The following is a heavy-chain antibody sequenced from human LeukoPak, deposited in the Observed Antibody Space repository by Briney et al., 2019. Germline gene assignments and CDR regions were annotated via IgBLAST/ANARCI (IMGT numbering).Heavy chain of an antibody. D-gene: IGHD3-22*01. CDR1: GFMFSTYS. Sequence: PGGSLRLSCGASGFMFSTYSMSWVREPPGKGLEWVASISGRGELTYYTDSVRGRLNIPRDNSGSTLYLQMNFLRTDDTAVYYCVKDRPNYYGSEGHYYRQNGDSWGQGTLVTVSS. J-gene: IGHJ5*01. CDR3: VKDRPNYYGSEGHYYRQNGDS. V-gene: IGHV3-23*01. CDR2: ISGRGELT.